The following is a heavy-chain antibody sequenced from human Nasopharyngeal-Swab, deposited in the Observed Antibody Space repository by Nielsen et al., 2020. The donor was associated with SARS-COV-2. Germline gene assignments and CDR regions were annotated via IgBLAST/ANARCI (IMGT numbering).Heavy chain of an antibody. CDR3: ARASFGYTFPFDY. CDR1: GFTFSTFW. D-gene: IGHD3-16*01. CDR2: IKQDGSEK. J-gene: IGHJ4*02. V-gene: IGHV3-7*03. Sequence: GESLKISCAVSGFTFSTFWMTWVRQAPGKGLEWVANIKQDGSEKYYVDSVKGRFTISRDNAKNSLYLQMNSLRAEDTAVYYCARASFGYTFPFDYWGQGTLVTVSS.